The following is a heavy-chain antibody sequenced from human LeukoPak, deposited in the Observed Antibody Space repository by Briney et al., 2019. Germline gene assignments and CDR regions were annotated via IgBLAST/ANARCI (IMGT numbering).Heavy chain of an antibody. D-gene: IGHD5-24*01. CDR1: GYSISSGYY. CDR2: IYHSGST. V-gene: IGHV4-38-2*02. Sequence: SETLSLTCTVSGYSISSGYYWGWIRQPPGKGLEWIASIYHSGSTYYSPSLKSRVAISVDTSKNQFSLKLSSVTAADTAMYHCARGQTDGYKGNAFDIWGQGTMVTVSS. CDR3: ARGQTDGYKGNAFDI. J-gene: IGHJ3*02.